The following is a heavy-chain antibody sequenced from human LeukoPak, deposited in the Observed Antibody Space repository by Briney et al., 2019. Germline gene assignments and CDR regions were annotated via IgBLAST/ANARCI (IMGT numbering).Heavy chain of an antibody. V-gene: IGHV3-21*01. CDR1: GLTFSSYS. CDR3: TSAFLMMATIKDNAFDI. J-gene: IGHJ3*02. D-gene: IGHD5-24*01. CDR2: ISSSSSYI. Sequence: GGSLRLSCAASGLTFSSYSMNWVRRAPGKGLEWVSSISSSSSYIYYADSVKGRFTISRDNAKNSLYLQMNSLRAEDTAVYYCTSAFLMMATIKDNAFDIWGQGTMVTVSS.